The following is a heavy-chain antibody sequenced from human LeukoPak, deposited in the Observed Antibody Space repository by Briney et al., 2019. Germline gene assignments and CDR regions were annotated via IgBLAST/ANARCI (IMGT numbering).Heavy chain of an antibody. J-gene: IGHJ3*02. Sequence: ASVKVSCKASGYTFTGYYMHWVRQAPGQGLEWMGGIIPIFGTANYAQKFSGRVTITADKSTSTAYMELSSLRSEDTAVYYCAAGYYYDSSGYSHDAFDIRGQGTMVTVSS. V-gene: IGHV1-69*06. CDR1: GYTFTGYY. D-gene: IGHD3-22*01. CDR3: AAGYYYDSSGYSHDAFDI. CDR2: IIPIFGTA.